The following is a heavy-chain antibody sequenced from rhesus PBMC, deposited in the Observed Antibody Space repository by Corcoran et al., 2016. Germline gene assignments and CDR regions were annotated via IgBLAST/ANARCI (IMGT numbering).Heavy chain of an antibody. CDR2: IGDSRGIT. CDR3: ARGYSGYSRGADY. J-gene: IGHJ4*01. Sequence: QVQLQESGPGLVKPSETLSLTCVVSGYSISSGYGWSWIRQPPGKGLEWFGYIGDSRGITHYNPSLKSRVTISRNTAKNQFSLKLSSVTAADTAVYYCARGYSGYSRGADYWGQGVLVTVSS. V-gene: IGHV4-127*01. CDR1: GYSISSGYG. D-gene: IGHD5-24*01.